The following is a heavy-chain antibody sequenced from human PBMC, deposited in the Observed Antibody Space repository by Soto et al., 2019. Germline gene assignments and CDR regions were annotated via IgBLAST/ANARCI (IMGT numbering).Heavy chain of an antibody. CDR1: GGSIISASYS. D-gene: IGHD3-22*01. CDR3: ARSYYYDSSGYYFDY. J-gene: IGHJ4*02. Sequence: PSETLSLTCAVSGGSIISASYSWNWIRQSPGRGLEWIGHIYSSGSTYYNPSLKSRVSISVDTSNNQFSLKLTSVTAADTAVYYCARSYYYDSSGYYFDYWGQGTLVTVSS. V-gene: IGHV4-31*11. CDR2: IYSSGST.